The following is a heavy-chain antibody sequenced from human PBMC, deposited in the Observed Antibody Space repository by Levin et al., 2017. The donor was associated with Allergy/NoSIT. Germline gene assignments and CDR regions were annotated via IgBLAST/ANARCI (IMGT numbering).Heavy chain of an antibody. CDR2: IYYSGST. CDR3: ARRIAQRTRLPEYYYGMDV. V-gene: IGHV4-59*01. Sequence: SETLSLTCTVSGGSISSYYWSWIRQPPGKGLEWIGYIYYSGSTNYNPSLKSRVTISVDTSKNQFSLKLSSVTAADTAVYYCARRIAQRTRLPEYYYGMDVWGQGTTVTVSS. CDR1: GGSISSYY. J-gene: IGHJ6*02. D-gene: IGHD2-21*01.